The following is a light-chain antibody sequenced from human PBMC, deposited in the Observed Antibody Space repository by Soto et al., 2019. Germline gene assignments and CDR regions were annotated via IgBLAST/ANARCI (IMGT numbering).Light chain of an antibody. V-gene: IGLV2-8*01. CDR3: SSFAGGGNPVL. CDR1: SSDVGGYNY. Sequence: QSALTQPPSASGSLGQSVTISCTGTSSDVGGYNYVSWHQQHPGKAPKLMIYEVTKRPSGVPDRFSGSKSGNTASLTVSGLQAEDGADYYCSSFAGGGNPVLFGGGTQLTVL. CDR2: EVT. J-gene: IGLJ2*01.